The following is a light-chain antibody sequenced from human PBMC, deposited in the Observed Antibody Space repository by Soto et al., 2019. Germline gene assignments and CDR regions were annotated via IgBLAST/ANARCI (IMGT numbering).Light chain of an antibody. Sequence: QSVLAQPASVSGSPGQSITISCTGTSSDVGGYNFVSWYQHHPGKAPKLIIYDVSNRPSGVSNRFSGSKSGNTASLTISGLQAEDEADYYCTSYTSSINYVFGTGTKSPS. V-gene: IGLV2-14*03. J-gene: IGLJ1*01. CDR3: TSYTSSINYV. CDR1: SSDVGGYNF. CDR2: DVS.